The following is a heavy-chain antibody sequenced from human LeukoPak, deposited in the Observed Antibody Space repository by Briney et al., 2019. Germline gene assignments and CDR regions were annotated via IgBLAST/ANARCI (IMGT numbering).Heavy chain of an antibody. D-gene: IGHD2-15*01. Sequence: PGGSLRLSCSASGFTFSSYAMHWVRQAPGKGLEYVSAIISNGGSTYYADSVKGRFTISRDNSKNTLYLQMSSLRAEDTAVYYCVKERGYCSGGSCYFDYWGQGTLVTVSS. CDR2: IISNGGST. J-gene: IGHJ4*02. CDR1: GFTFSSYA. CDR3: VKERGYCSGGSCYFDY. V-gene: IGHV3-64D*06.